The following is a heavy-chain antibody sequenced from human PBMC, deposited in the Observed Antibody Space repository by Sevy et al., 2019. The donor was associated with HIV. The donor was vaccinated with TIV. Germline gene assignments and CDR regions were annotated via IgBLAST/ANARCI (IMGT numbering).Heavy chain of an antibody. CDR2: IIPIFGTA. CDR3: ARDRGFSSTSEYGMDV. Sequence: ASVKVSCKASGGTFSKYAITWVRQAPGQGLEWMGGIIPIFGTANYAQTFQSRVTITADESTSTAYMELSSLRSEDTAVYYCARDRGFSSTSEYGMDVWGQGTTVTVSS. J-gene: IGHJ6*02. CDR1: GGTFSKYA. D-gene: IGHD2-2*01. V-gene: IGHV1-69*13.